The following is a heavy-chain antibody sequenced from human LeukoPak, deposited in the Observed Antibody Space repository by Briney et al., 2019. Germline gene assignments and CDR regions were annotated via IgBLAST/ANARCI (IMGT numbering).Heavy chain of an antibody. Sequence: PEGSLRLSCAASGFTFDDYAMPWVRQAPGKGLEWVSGISWNSGSIGYADSVKGRFTISRDNAKNSLYLQMNSLRAEDTALYYCAKALAMATVKGDAFDIWGQGTMVTVSS. J-gene: IGHJ3*02. CDR2: ISWNSGSI. D-gene: IGHD5-24*01. V-gene: IGHV3-9*01. CDR3: AKALAMATVKGDAFDI. CDR1: GFTFDDYA.